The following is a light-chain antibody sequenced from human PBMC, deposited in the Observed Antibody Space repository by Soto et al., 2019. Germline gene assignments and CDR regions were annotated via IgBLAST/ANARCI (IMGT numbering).Light chain of an antibody. CDR3: SSYTSSNTLEV. J-gene: IGLJ1*01. Sequence: QSVLTQPASASGSPGQSIIISCSGTSSDIGAYNFVAWYQQHPGKAPKLIIYGVTNRPSGVSNRFSGSKSGNTASLTISGLRAEDEADYYCSSYTSSNTLEVFGIGTKVTVL. CDR1: SSDIGAYNF. V-gene: IGLV2-14*01. CDR2: GVT.